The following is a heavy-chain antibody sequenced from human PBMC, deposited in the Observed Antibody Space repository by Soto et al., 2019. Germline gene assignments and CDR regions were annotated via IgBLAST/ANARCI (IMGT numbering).Heavy chain of an antibody. J-gene: IGHJ6*02. D-gene: IGHD6-6*01. CDR2: NYYSGIT. CDR3: ARGSSIAGLYYGMDV. Sequence: QVQLQESGPGLVKPSQTLSLTCTVSGGSISSGGYYWTWICQHPGKGLEWIGYNYYSGITYYNPSLKSRVTISLDTSKNQFSLKLSSVTAADTAVYYCARGSSIAGLYYGMDVWGQGTSVTVCS. V-gene: IGHV4-31*03. CDR1: GGSISSGGYY.